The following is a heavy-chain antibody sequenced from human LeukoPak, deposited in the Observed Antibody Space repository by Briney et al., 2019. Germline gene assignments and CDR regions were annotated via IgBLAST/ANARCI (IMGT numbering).Heavy chain of an antibody. V-gene: IGHV4-61*02. CDR2: IYTSGST. J-gene: IGHJ4*02. D-gene: IGHD6-13*01. CDR1: GGSISSGSYY. CDR3: ARSSWYDIIDY. Sequence: SETLSLTCTVSGGSISSGSYYWSWIRQPAGKGLEWIGRIYTSGSTSYNPSLKSRVTILVDTSKNQFSLKLSSVTAADTAVYYCARSSWYDIIDYWGQGTLVTVSS.